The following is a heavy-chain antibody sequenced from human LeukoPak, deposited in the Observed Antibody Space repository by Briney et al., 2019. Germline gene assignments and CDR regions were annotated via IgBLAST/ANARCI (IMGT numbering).Heavy chain of an antibody. Sequence: ASVKVSCKASGYTFTGYYMHWVRQAPGQGLEWMGWINPNSGGTNYAQKFQGRVTMIRDTSISTAYMELSRLRSDDTAVYYCARDRSAAAGTGSWFDPWGQGTLVTVSS. J-gene: IGHJ5*02. CDR2: INPNSGGT. D-gene: IGHD6-13*01. CDR1: GYTFTGYY. V-gene: IGHV1-2*02. CDR3: ARDRSAAAGTGSWFDP.